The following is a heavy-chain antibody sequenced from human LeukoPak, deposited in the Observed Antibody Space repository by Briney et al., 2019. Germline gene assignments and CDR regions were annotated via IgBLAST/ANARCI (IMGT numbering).Heavy chain of an antibody. D-gene: IGHD6-13*01. CDR3: ARASIAYDAFDI. CDR1: GGSISSGDYY. CDR2: IYYSGST. J-gene: IGHJ3*02. Sequence: SETLSLTCTVSGGSISSGDYYWRWIRQPPGKGLEWIGYIYYSGSTYYNPSLKSRVTISVDASKNQFSLKLSSVTAADTAVYYCARASIAYDAFDIWGQGTMVTVSS. V-gene: IGHV4-30-4*01.